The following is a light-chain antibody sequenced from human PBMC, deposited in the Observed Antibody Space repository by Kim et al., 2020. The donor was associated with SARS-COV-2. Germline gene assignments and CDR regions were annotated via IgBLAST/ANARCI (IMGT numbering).Light chain of an antibody. J-gene: IGLJ3*02. CDR3: QTWDTGIWV. CDR1: SGHSRYA. CDR2: LNYDGSH. Sequence: ASVKLTCTLGSGHSRYAIAWHQQQPEKGPRFLMKLNYDGSHTKGDGIPDRFSGSSSGAERYLTISSLQSEDEADYYCQTWDTGIWVFGGGTQLTVL. V-gene: IGLV4-69*01.